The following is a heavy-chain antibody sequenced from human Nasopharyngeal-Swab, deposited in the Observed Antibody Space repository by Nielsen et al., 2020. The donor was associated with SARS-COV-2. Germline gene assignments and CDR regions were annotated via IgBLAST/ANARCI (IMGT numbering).Heavy chain of an antibody. D-gene: IGHD3-22*01. J-gene: IGHJ4*02. CDR3: ARADSSGYYETIDY. CDR1: GGSFSGYY. Sequence: SETLSLTCAVYGGSFSGYYWSCIRQPPGKGLEWIGEINHSGSTNYNSSLKSRVTISIDTSKNQFSLKLSSVTAADTAVYYCARADSSGYYETIDYWGQGTLVTVSS. V-gene: IGHV4-34*01. CDR2: INHSGST.